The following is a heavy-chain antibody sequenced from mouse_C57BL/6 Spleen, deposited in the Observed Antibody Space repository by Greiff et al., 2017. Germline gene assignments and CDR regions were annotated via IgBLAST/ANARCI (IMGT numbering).Heavy chain of an antibody. CDR1: GYTFTSYW. D-gene: IGHD2-4*01. Sequence: QVQLQQPGAELVKPGASVKLSCKASGYTFTSYWMHWVKQRPGQGLEWIGMIHPNSGSTNYNEKFKSKATLTVDKSSSTAYMQLSSLTSEDSAVNYCARGGDYDGGFAYWGQGTLVTVSA. CDR3: ARGGDYDGGFAY. CDR2: IHPNSGST. J-gene: IGHJ3*01. V-gene: IGHV1-64*01.